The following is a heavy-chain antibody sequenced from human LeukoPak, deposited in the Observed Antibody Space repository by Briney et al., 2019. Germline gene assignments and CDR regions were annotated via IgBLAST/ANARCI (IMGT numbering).Heavy chain of an antibody. Sequence: SQTLSLTCTVSGGSISRGGYYWSWIRQHPGKGLEWIGYIYYSGSTYYNPSLKSRVTISVDTSKNQFSLKLSSVTAADTAVYYCESAPYDSSRYYWDYWGQGTLVTVSS. CDR2: IYYSGST. CDR1: GGSISRGGYY. J-gene: IGHJ4*02. D-gene: IGHD3-22*01. CDR3: ESAPYDSSRYYWDY. V-gene: IGHV4-31*03.